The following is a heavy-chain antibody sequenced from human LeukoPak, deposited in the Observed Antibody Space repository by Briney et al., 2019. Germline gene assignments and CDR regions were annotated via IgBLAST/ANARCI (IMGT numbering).Heavy chain of an antibody. CDR1: GGSISSGGYY. CDR3: ARDFGMLPVDY. D-gene: IGHD3-3*01. J-gene: IGHJ4*02. V-gene: IGHV4-31*03. Sequence: SETLSLTCTVSGGSISSGGYYWSWIRQHPGKGLEWIGYIYYSGSTYYNPFLKSRVTISVDTSKNQFSLKLSSVTAADTAVYYCARDFGMLPVDYWGQGTLVTVSS. CDR2: IYYSGST.